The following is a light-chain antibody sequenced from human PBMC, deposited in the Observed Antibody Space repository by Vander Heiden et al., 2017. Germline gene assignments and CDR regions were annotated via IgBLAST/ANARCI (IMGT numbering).Light chain of an antibody. Sequence: DIVMTQSPDSLAVSLGERATINCKSSQNLLYNSNKKNYLAWYQHKPGQPPKLLIYWASTRESGVPDRLSGSGSGTDFTLTISSLHAEDVTVYYCQRYSTREFAFGPGTKVDIK. CDR1: QNLLYNSNKKNY. J-gene: IGKJ3*01. CDR3: QRYSTREFA. CDR2: WAS. V-gene: IGKV4-1*01.